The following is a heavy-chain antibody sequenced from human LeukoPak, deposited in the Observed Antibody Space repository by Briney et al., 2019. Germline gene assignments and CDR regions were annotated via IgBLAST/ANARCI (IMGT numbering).Heavy chain of an antibody. D-gene: IGHD3-3*01. CDR1: GFTFSSYW. J-gene: IGHJ4*02. CDR3: ARVWRGAFSGYYFDY. CDR2: IKQDGSEK. V-gene: IGHV3-7*01. Sequence: TGGSLRLSCAASGFTFSSYWMSWVRQAPGKGLEWVANIKQDGSEKYYVDSVKGRFTISRDNAKNSLYLQMNSLRAEDTAVYYCARVWRGAFSGYYFDYWGQGTLVTVSS.